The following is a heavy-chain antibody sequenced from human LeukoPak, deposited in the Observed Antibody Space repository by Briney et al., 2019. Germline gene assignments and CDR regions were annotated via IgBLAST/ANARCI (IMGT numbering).Heavy chain of an antibody. D-gene: IGHD6-13*01. Sequence: PGGSLRLSCAASGFIFSNYAMTWVRQAPGKGLEWVSSISMTGGSTYYADSVKGRFTISRDNSKNTLLLQMKDLRAEDTAVYYCARDLDIVAAGWYFDLWGRGTLVIVSS. J-gene: IGHJ2*01. CDR2: ISMTGGST. CDR3: ARDLDIVAAGWYFDL. V-gene: IGHV3-23*01. CDR1: GFIFSNYA.